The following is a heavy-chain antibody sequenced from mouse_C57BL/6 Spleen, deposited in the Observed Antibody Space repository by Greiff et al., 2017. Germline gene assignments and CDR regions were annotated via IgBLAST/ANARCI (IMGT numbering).Heavy chain of an antibody. CDR2: IYPGGGYT. V-gene: IGHV1-63*01. D-gene: IGHD1-1*01. CDR3: AREGDYYGSSYLDY. Sequence: QVQLQQSGAELVRPGTSVKMSCKASGYTFTNYWIGWAKQRPGHGLEWIGDIYPGGGYTNYNEKFKGKATLTADKSASTAYMQFSRLTSEDSAIYYCAREGDYYGSSYLDYWGQGTTLTVSS. CDR1: GYTFTNYW. J-gene: IGHJ2*01.